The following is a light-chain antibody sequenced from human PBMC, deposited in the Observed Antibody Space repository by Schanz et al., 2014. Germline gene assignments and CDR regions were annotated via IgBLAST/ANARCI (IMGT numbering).Light chain of an antibody. J-gene: IGKJ4*01. Sequence: DIQMTQSPSILSASVGDRVTITCRASQSVNNWLAWYQQKPGQAPKLLIYDASSLRSGVPSAFSGSGSGTEFTLTISSLQPDDFATYYCQQSYSTPLTFGGGTKVEIE. CDR2: DAS. V-gene: IGKV1-5*01. CDR3: QQSYSTPLT. CDR1: QSVNNW.